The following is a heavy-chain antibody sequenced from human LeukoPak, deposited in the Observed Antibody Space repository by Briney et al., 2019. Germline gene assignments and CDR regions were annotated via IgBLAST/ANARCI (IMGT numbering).Heavy chain of an antibody. V-gene: IGHV3-72*01. D-gene: IGHD3-10*01. Sequence: GGSLRLSCATSGFTFSDHLMHWVRQAPGKGLEWVGLIENKASSYTTEYAASVRGRFTISRDDSKHSLYLQMNSLKIEDTAVYYCGDLGSGNIGPGGQGTLVTVSS. J-gene: IGHJ5*02. CDR3: GDLGSGNIGP. CDR1: GFTFSDHL. CDR2: IENKASSYTT.